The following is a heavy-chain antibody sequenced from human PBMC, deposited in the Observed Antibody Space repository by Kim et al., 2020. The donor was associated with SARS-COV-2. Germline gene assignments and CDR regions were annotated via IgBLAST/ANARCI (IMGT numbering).Heavy chain of an antibody. CDR1: GGSISSSSYY. D-gene: IGHD2-8*01. CDR2: IYYSGST. V-gene: IGHV4-39*01. J-gene: IGHJ3*02. CDR3: ARLELTVYERQDAFDI. Sequence: SETLSLTCTVSGGSISSSSYYWGWIRQPPGKGLEWIGSIYYSGSTYYNPSLKSRVTISVDTSKNQFSLKLSSVTAADTAVYYCARLELTVYERQDAFDIWGQGTMVTVSS.